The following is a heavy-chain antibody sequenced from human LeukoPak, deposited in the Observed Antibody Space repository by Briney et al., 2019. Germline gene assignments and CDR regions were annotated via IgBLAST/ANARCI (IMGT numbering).Heavy chain of an antibody. CDR2: IYYNGST. CDR1: GGSISGDH. D-gene: IGHD1-1*01. Sequence: SETLSLTCTVSGGSISGDHWNWIRQPPGKGLEWIGYIYYNGSTNYNPSLKSRVTISIDTSKNQFSLKLTSVTAADTAVYYCARDLELERNRWNYFESWGQGALVTVSS. CDR3: ARDLELERNRWNYFES. V-gene: IGHV4-59*01. J-gene: IGHJ4*02.